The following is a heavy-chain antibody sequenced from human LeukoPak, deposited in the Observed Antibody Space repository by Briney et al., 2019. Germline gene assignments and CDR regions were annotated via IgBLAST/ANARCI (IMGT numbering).Heavy chain of an antibody. Sequence: PSQTLSPTCTISVGSISTYYCGWIRQPPGKGLEWIGYTSYSGSTTYTPSLESRVTISVDTPKNQFSLRLSSVTAADTGVYYCTRITQGTVDYWGQGILVTVSS. V-gene: IGHV4-59*01. CDR3: TRITQGTVDY. J-gene: IGHJ4*02. D-gene: IGHD3-10*01. CDR1: VGSISTYY. CDR2: TSYSGST.